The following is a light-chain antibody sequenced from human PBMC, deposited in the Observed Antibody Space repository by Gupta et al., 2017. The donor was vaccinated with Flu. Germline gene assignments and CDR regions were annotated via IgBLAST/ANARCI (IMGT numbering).Light chain of an antibody. Sequence: VTPGEPASISCRSSQSLLHRNGYSYLDWYLQKAGQSPQVLIYLGSNRASGVPDRFSGSGSGTDFTLTISRVEAEDVGVYYCRQALQTPRTFGQGTKVEIK. V-gene: IGKV2-28*01. CDR3: RQALQTPRT. J-gene: IGKJ1*01. CDR1: QSLLHRNGYSY. CDR2: LGS.